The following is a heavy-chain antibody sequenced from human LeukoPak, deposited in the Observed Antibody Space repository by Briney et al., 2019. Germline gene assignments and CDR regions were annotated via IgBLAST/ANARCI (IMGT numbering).Heavy chain of an antibody. V-gene: IGHV4-59*01. J-gene: IGHJ4*02. Sequence: SETLSLTCTVSGGSISSYYWSWIRQPPGKGLEWIGYIYYSGTTNYNPSLKSRVTISVDTSKNQFPLKLSSVTAADTAVYYCARGVYIAAAQYGYWGQGTLVTVSS. CDR1: GGSISSYY. CDR3: ARGVYIAAAQYGY. CDR2: IYYSGTT. D-gene: IGHD6-13*01.